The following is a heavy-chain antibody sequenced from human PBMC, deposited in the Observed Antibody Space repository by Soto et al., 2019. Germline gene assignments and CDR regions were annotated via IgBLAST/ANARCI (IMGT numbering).Heavy chain of an antibody. CDR1: GYPFIKYG. Sequence: QLQLVQSAAEVKKPGASVRVSCKAYGYPFIKYGISWIRQAPEQGLEWMGWIKVDSGYTNYAQKFQGRVTMTADTSSDTAFMELRSLILDDTAVYFCATSSDTGFVPWGQGTLVSVSS. D-gene: IGHD3-9*01. V-gene: IGHV1-18*04. J-gene: IGHJ5*02. CDR2: IKVDSGYT. CDR3: ATSSDTGFVP.